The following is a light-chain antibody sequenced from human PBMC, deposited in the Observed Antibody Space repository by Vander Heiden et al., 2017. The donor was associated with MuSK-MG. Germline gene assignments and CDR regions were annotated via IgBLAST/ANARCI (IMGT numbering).Light chain of an antibody. J-gene: IGKJ4*01. V-gene: IGKV3-20*01. CDR2: GAS. CDR1: QSGSGA. Sequence: DIVLTPPPGSLSLSPGERATLSCSARQSGSGALGWYQQKAGQAPRLLIYGASSRATGVPDRFSGSESATDFTLTISRLEPEDFAVYYGQRDGGSLTFGGGTKVEIK. CDR3: QRDGGSLT.